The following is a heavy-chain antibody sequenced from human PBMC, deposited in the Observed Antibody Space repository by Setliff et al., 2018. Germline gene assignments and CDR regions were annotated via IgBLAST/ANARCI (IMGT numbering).Heavy chain of an antibody. V-gene: IGHV5-51*01. CDR2: IYPGNSDT. CDR3: ARLKYCSGGNCYGYAFDI. CDR1: GYSFTSYW. J-gene: IGHJ3*02. Sequence: PGESLKISCKHSGYSFTSYWIAWVRQMPGKGLEWMGIIYPGNSDTRYSPSFQGQVTSSADKSISTAYLQRSSLKASDTAMYYCARLKYCSGGNCYGYAFDIWGQGTLVTVSS. D-gene: IGHD2-15*01.